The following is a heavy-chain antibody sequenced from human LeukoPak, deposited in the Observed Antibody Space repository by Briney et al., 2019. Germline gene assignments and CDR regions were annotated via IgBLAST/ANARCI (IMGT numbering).Heavy chain of an antibody. Sequence: SETLSLTCTVSGGSISSSSYYWGWIRQPPGKGLEWIGSIYYSGSTYYNPSLKSRVTISVDTSKNQFSLKLSSVTAADTAVYYCARTYTGGFDYWGQGTLVTVSS. J-gene: IGHJ4*02. CDR2: IYYSGST. V-gene: IGHV4-39*07. CDR1: GGSISSSSYY. CDR3: ARTYTGGFDY. D-gene: IGHD2-8*02.